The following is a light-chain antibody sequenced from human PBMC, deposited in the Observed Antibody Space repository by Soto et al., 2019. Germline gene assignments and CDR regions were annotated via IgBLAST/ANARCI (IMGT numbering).Light chain of an antibody. CDR1: QSVGSY. CDR2: DAS. V-gene: IGKV3-11*01. Sequence: EIVLTQSPATLSLSPGERATLSCRASQSVGSYLAWYQQKPGQAPRLLIYDASNRATGIPARFSGSGSGTAFTLTISSLEPEDCAVYYCQQRSNWPPVTFGGGTKVEIK. J-gene: IGKJ4*01. CDR3: QQRSNWPPVT.